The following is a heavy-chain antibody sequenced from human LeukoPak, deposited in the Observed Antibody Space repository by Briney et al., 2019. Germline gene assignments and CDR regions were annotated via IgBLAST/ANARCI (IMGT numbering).Heavy chain of an antibody. D-gene: IGHD6-13*01. CDR3: AKDFDAAGTGPFDY. Sequence: GGSLRLSCAASGFTFDDYAMHWVRQAPGKGLEWVSGISWNSGSIGYADSVKGRFTISRDNAKNSLYLQMNSLRAEDTALYYCAKDFDAAGTGPFDYWGQGTLVTVSS. CDR2: ISWNSGSI. V-gene: IGHV3-9*01. CDR1: GFTFDDYA. J-gene: IGHJ4*02.